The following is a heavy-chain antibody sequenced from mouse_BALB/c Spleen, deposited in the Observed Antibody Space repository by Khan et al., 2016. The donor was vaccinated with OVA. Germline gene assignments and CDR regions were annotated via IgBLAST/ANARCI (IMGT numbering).Heavy chain of an antibody. CDR1: GFNIKDTY. Sequence: VQLKESGAELVKPGASVKLSCTASGFNIKDTYIHWIMQRPEQGLEWIGRIDPATGNSNYDPKFQGKATITADTSSNTAYLHLTGLTSEDTAVYYCARTAIHYYGSYTMDYWGHGTSVTVSS. CDR2: IDPATGNS. D-gene: IGHD1-2*01. CDR3: ARTAIHYYGSYTMDY. V-gene: IGHV14-3*02. J-gene: IGHJ4*01.